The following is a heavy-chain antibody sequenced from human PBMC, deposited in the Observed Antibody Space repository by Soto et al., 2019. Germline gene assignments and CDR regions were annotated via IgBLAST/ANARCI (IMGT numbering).Heavy chain of an antibody. V-gene: IGHV3-30-3*01. CDR3: ARDSEHTIFGVVIIGHGMDV. Sequence: AGGSLRLSCAASEFTFSSYTMHWVRQAPGKGLEWVAVISYDGSNKYYADSVKGRFTISRDNSKNTLYLQMNSLRAEDTAVYYCARDSEHTIFGVVIIGHGMDVWGQGTTVTVSS. CDR2: ISYDGSNK. J-gene: IGHJ6*02. CDR1: EFTFSSYT. D-gene: IGHD3-3*01.